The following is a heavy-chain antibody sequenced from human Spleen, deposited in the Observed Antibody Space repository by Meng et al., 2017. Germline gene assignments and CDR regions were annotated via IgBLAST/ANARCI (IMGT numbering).Heavy chain of an antibody. CDR2: ISYDGSTK. Sequence: GESLKISCAASGFTFSSYAMHWVRQAPGKGLEWVAIISYDGSTKYYADSVKGRFTVSRDNAKNSLYLQMNSLRAEDTAIYYCATCGSGSAALCFYYGMDVWGHGTTVTVSS. CDR1: GFTFSSYA. V-gene: IGHV3-30*07. CDR3: ATCGSGSAALCFYYGMDV. J-gene: IGHJ6*02. D-gene: IGHD3-10*01.